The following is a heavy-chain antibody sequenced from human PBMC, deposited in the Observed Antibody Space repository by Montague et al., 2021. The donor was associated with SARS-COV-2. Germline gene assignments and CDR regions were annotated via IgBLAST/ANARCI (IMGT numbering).Heavy chain of an antibody. CDR3: ARLLPDGTVVATDIPFDS. V-gene: IGHV4-39*01. D-gene: IGHD2-21*02. CDR2: IHYIGNT. J-gene: IGHJ4*02. CDR1: RGTNAQSGNE. Sequence: SETLSLTCNGCRGTNAQSGNEYAWIRDPAGNRMQLIGSIHYIGNTYYNPSLESRVTISVDTSENQFSLKLRSVIAADTAVHYCARLLPDGTVVATDIPFDSWGQGTLGTVSS.